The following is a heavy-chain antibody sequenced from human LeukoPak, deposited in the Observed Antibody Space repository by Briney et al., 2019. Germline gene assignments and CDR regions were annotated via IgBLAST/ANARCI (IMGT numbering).Heavy chain of an antibody. CDR1: GDGVSSNSAA. CDR3: AREHDILTGYPLMGGMDV. CDR2: TYYRTKWYN. V-gene: IGHV6-1*01. Sequence: SQTLSLTCAISGDGVSSNSAAWNWIRQSPSRGLEWLGRTYYRTKWYNDYAVSVKSRITINPDTSKNQFSLQLNSVTPEDTAVYYCAREHDILTGYPLMGGMDVWGQGTTVTVSS. J-gene: IGHJ6*02. D-gene: IGHD3-9*01.